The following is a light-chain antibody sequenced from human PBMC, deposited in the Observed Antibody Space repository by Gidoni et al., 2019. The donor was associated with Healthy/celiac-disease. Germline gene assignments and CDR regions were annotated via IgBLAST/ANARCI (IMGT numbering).Light chain of an antibody. CDR3: QQYDNLRWT. Sequence: DIQMTQSPSSLSASVGDRVTITCQASQDISNYLKWYQQKPGKAPKLLIYDASNLETGVPSRFSGSGSGTDFTFTISSLQPEDIATYYCQQYDNLRWTFXXXTRVEIK. V-gene: IGKV1-33*01. J-gene: IGKJ1*01. CDR2: DAS. CDR1: QDISNY.